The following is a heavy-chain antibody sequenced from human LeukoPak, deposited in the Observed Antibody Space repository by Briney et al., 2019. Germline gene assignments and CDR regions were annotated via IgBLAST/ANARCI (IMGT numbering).Heavy chain of an antibody. J-gene: IGHJ4*02. CDR3: ARVVSSVGY. V-gene: IGHV3-30-3*01. Sequence: PGGSLRLSCAASGFTFSSYAMHWVRQAPGKGLEWVAVISYDGSNKYYADSVKGRFTISRDNAKNSLYLQMNSLRAEDTAVYYCARVVSSVGYWGQGTLVTVSS. D-gene: IGHD6-6*01. CDR1: GFTFSSYA. CDR2: ISYDGSNK.